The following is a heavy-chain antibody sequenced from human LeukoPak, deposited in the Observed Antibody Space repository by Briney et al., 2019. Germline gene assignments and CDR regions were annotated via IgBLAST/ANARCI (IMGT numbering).Heavy chain of an antibody. CDR3: ARSNSSGYYPRPFDY. D-gene: IGHD3-22*01. Sequence: PSETLSLTCTVSGGSISSYYWSWIRQPPGKGLEWIGYIYYSGSTNYKPSLKSRVTISVDTSKNQFSLKLSSVTAADTAVYYCARSNSSGYYPRPFDYWGQGTLVTVSS. J-gene: IGHJ4*02. V-gene: IGHV4-59*01. CDR2: IYYSGST. CDR1: GGSISSYY.